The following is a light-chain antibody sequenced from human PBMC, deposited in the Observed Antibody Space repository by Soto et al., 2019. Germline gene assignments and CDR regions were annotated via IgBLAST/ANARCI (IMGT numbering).Light chain of an antibody. CDR2: SAS. CDR3: QKYGGSFTWT. V-gene: IGKV3-20*01. J-gene: IGKJ1*01. CDR1: QSVSSSY. Sequence: EIVLTQSPGTLSLSPGERATLSCRASQSVSSSYLAWYQQKPGQAPRLLIYSASSRATGITDRFSGSGSGTDFTLTISRLEPEDFAVYYCQKYGGSFTWTFGQGTKVEIK.